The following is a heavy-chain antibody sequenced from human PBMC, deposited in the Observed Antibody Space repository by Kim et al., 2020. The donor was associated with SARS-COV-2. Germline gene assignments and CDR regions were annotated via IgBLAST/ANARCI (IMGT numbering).Heavy chain of an antibody. D-gene: IGHD6-19*01. V-gene: IGHV3-48*03. CDR3: ARGSAQGIAVAGIDY. J-gene: IGHJ4*02. Sequence: GGSLRLSCAASGFTFSSYEMNWVRQAPGKGLEWVSYISSSGSTIYYADSVKGRFTISRDNAKNSLYLQMNSLRAEDTAVYYCARGSAQGIAVAGIDYWGQGTLVTVSS. CDR1: GFTFSSYE. CDR2: ISSSGSTI.